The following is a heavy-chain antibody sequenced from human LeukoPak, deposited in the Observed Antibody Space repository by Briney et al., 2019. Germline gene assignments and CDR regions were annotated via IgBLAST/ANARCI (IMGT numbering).Heavy chain of an antibody. D-gene: IGHD1-26*01. CDR2: INWNGGST. J-gene: IGHJ4*02. CDR3: ARVKLASYYFDY. CDR1: GFTFDDYG. Sequence: PGGSLRLXCAASGFTFDDYGMSWVRQAPGKELEWVSGINWNGGSTGYADSVKGRFTISRDNAKNSLYLQMNSLRAEDTALYYCARVKLASYYFDYWGQGTLVTVSS. V-gene: IGHV3-20*04.